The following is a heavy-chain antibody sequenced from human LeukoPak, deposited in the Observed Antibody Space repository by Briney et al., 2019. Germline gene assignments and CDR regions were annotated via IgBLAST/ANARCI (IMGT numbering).Heavy chain of an antibody. CDR1: GGTFSSYA. D-gene: IGHD7-27*01. CDR3: ARETNWGSPGAFDI. V-gene: IGHV1-69*13. Sequence: SVKVSCKASGGTFSSYAISWVRQAPGQGLEWMGGIIPIFGTANYAQEFQGRVTITADESTSTAYMELSSLRSEDTAVYYCARETNWGSPGAFDIWGQGTMVTVSS. J-gene: IGHJ3*02. CDR2: IIPIFGTA.